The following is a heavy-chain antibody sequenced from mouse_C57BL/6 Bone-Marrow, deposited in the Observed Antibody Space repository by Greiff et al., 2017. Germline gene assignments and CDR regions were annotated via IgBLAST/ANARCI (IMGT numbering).Heavy chain of an antibody. D-gene: IGHD1-1*01. V-gene: IGHV1-74*01. CDR2: IHPSDSDT. Sequence: QVQLKQPGAELVKPGASVKVSCKASGYTFTSYWMHWVKQRPGQGLEWIGRIHPSDSDTNYNQKFKGKATLTVDKSSSTAYMQLSSLTSEDSAVYYCAILLLRYYYAMDYWGQGTSATVSS. J-gene: IGHJ4*01. CDR3: AILLLRYYYAMDY. CDR1: GYTFTSYW.